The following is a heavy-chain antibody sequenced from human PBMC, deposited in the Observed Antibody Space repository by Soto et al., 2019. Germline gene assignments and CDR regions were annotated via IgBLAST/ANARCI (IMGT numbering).Heavy chain of an antibody. J-gene: IGHJ1*01. Sequence: GGSLRLSCAASGFTFSSHAMHWVRQAPGKGLEWVAAISYDGSNKYYADSVKGRFTISRDNSKNTLFLQMNSLRAEDTAVYYCARGLEYGGTYFGHWGQGTLVTVSS. CDR1: GFTFSSHA. CDR2: ISYDGSNK. V-gene: IGHV3-30*04. CDR3: ARGLEYGGTYFGH. D-gene: IGHD4-17*01.